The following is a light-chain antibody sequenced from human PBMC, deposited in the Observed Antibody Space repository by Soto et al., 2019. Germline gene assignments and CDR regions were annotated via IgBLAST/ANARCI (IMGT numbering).Light chain of an antibody. Sequence: QSALTQPPSVSGAPGQRVTISCTESSSNIGAGYDVHWYQQLPGTAPKLLIYANSNRPSGVPGRFSGSKSGTSASLAITGLQAEDEADYYCQSYDSSLSGYVFGTGTKVTVL. CDR2: ANS. J-gene: IGLJ1*01. CDR1: SSNIGAGYD. V-gene: IGLV1-40*01. CDR3: QSYDSSLSGYV.